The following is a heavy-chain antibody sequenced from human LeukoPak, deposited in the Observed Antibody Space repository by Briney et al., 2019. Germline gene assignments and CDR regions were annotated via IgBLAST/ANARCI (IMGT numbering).Heavy chain of an antibody. CDR2: IYYSGST. D-gene: IGHD3-16*01. J-gene: IGHJ6*03. CDR1: GGSISSYY. CDR3: ATAQGRYYYYYYYMDV. Sequence: PSETLSLTCTVSGGSISSYYWSWNRQPPGKGLEWIGYIYYSGSTNYNPSLKSRVTISVDTSKNQFSLKLSSVTAADTAVYYCATAQGRYYYYYYYMDVWGKGTTVTVSS. V-gene: IGHV4-59*12.